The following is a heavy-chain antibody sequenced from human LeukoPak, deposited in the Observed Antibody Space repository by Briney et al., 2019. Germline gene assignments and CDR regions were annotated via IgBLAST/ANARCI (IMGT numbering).Heavy chain of an antibody. CDR2: MWFDGSHK. Sequence: GGSLTLSCGAWGLTLSNFGLLGVRQARGKGLEWWPVMWFDGSHKNYVDCVKGRFTISRNSSMNMLDLQINSLTANDTAVYYCARAITGDHPSYCFDYWGQGTLVTVSS. V-gene: IGHV3-33*01. CDR1: GLTLSNFG. D-gene: IGHD7-27*01. CDR3: ARAITGDHPSYCFDY. J-gene: IGHJ4*02.